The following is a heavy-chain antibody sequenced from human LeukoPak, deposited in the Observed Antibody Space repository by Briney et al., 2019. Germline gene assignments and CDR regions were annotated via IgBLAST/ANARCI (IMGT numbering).Heavy chain of an antibody. CDR2: IWYDGSNK. V-gene: IGHV3-33*01. CDR1: GFTFSRCG. CDR3: ARDQGIYGDGIFDY. J-gene: IGHJ4*02. Sequence: PGRSLRLSCAASGFTFSRCGMHWVRQAPGKGLEWVAVIWYDGSNKHYADSVKGRFTISRDNSKNTLYLQMNSLRAEDTAVYHCARDQGIYGDGIFDYWGQGTLVTVSS. D-gene: IGHD5-24*01.